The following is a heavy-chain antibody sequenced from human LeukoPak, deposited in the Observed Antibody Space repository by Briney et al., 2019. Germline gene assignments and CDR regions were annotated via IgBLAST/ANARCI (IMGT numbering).Heavy chain of an antibody. Sequence: GGSLRLSCAASGFTFSSYGMHWVRQAPGKGLEWVAFIRYDGSNKYYADSVKGRFTISRDNSKNTLYLQMNSLRAEDTAVYYCAKEKDYGSGSFSFDYWGQGTLLTVSS. CDR3: AKEKDYGSGSFSFDY. CDR1: GFTFSSYG. V-gene: IGHV3-30*02. D-gene: IGHD3-10*01. CDR2: IRYDGSNK. J-gene: IGHJ4*02.